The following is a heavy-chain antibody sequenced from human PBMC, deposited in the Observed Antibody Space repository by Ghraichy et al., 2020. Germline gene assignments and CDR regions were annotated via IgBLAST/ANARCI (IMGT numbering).Heavy chain of an antibody. V-gene: IGHV4-31*03. J-gene: IGHJ3*02. CDR1: GGSISSGGYY. Sequence: SQTLSLTCTVSGGSISSGGYYWSWIRQHPGKGLEWIGYIYYSGSTYYNPSLKSRVTISVDTSKNQFSLKLSSVTAADTAVYYCARDLKTGTSAFDIWGQGTMVTVSS. CDR2: IYYSGST. D-gene: IGHD1-7*01. CDR3: ARDLKTGTSAFDI.